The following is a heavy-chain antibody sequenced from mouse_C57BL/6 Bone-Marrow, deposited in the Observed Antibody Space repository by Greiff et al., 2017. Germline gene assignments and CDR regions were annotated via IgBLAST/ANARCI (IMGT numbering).Heavy chain of an antibody. Sequence: QVQLQQPGAELVRPGTSLKLSCKASGYTFTSYWMHWVKQRPGQGLEWIGVIDPSDSYTNYNQKFKGKATLTVDTSSSTAYMQLSSLTSEDSAVYYCARDGYYWFAYWGQGTLVTVSA. CDR1: GYTFTSYW. CDR3: ARDGYYWFAY. V-gene: IGHV1-59*01. D-gene: IGHD2-3*01. J-gene: IGHJ3*01. CDR2: IDPSDSYT.